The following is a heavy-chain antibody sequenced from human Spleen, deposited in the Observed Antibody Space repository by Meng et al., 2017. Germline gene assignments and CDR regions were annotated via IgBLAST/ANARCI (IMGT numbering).Heavy chain of an antibody. D-gene: IGHD6-19*01. V-gene: IGHV4-34*01. CDR1: GGSFSGYY. J-gene: IGHJ4*02. CDR2: ISDTGNT. Sequence: SETLSLTCDVYGGSFSGYYWSWIPQPPGKGLEWIGEISDTGNTNYNPSLKSPVTISVDTSKNQFSVKLTSVTAADTAVYYCVRRAYSIGWFFDYWGRGTLVTVSS. CDR3: VRRAYSIGWFFDY.